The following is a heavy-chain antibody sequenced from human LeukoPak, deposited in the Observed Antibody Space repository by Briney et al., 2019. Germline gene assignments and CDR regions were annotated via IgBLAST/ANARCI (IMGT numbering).Heavy chain of an antibody. CDR1: GFTFSSYW. CDR2: INSDGSST. D-gene: IGHD5-18*01. CDR3: ARGGGYSYGPFDY. V-gene: IGHV3-74*01. J-gene: IGHJ4*02. Sequence: PGGSLRLSCAASGFTFSSYWMHWVRQAPGKGLVWVSRINSDGSSTSYADSVKGRFTIPRDNAKNTLYLQMNSLRAEDTAVYYCARGGGYSYGPFDYWGQGTLVTVSS.